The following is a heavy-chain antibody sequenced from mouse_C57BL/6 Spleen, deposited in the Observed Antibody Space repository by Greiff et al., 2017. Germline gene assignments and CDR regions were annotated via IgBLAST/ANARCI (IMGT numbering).Heavy chain of an antibody. CDR3: ARAYDYDERYYFDY. D-gene: IGHD2-4*01. CDR1: GYTFTSYW. CDR2: IHPNSGST. V-gene: IGHV1-64*01. J-gene: IGHJ2*01. Sequence: QVQLQQPGAELVKPGASVKLSCKASGYTFTSYWMHWVKQRPGQGLAWIGMIHPNSGSTNYNEKFKSKATLTVDKSSSTAYMQLSSLTSEDSAVYYCARAYDYDERYYFDYWGQGTTLTVSS.